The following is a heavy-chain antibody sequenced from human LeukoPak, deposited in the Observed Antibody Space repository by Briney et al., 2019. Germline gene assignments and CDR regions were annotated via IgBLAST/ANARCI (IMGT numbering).Heavy chain of an antibody. CDR2: ISVNGGTT. CDR3: VKGGGNVRRYFEY. D-gene: IGHD4-23*01. CDR1: GFTFSSHA. Sequence: GGSLRLSCAASGFTFSSHAMTWVRQAPGKGLEWVSSISVNGGTTYYADSVKGRFTISRDSSKNTLYLQMNSLRAEDTAVYYCVKGGGNVRRYFEYWGQGTLVTVSS. V-gene: IGHV3-23*01. J-gene: IGHJ4*02.